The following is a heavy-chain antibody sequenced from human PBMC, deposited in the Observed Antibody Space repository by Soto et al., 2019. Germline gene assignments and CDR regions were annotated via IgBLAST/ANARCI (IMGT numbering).Heavy chain of an antibody. V-gene: IGHV4-30-4*01. CDR2: IYYSGST. CDR3: ARGEYCGGDCYLMLGGWFDP. D-gene: IGHD2-21*02. Sequence: SETLSLTCTVSGGSISSGDYYWSWIRQPPGKGLEWIGYIYYSGSTYYNPSLKSRVTISVDTSKNQFSLKLSSVTAADTAVYYCARGEYCGGDCYLMLGGWFDPWGQGTLVTVSS. J-gene: IGHJ5*02. CDR1: GGSISSGDYY.